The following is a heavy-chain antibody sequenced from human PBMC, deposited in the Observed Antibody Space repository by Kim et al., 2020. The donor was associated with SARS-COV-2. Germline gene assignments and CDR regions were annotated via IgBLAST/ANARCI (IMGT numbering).Heavy chain of an antibody. CDR2: INAGNGNT. J-gene: IGHJ6*03. V-gene: IGHV1-3*01. CDR3: AREGILRYFDWSYYYYYYMDV. Sequence: ASVKVSCKASGYTFTSYAMHWVRQAPGQRLEWMGWINAGNGNTKYSQKFQGRVTITRDTSASTAYMELSSLRSEDTAVYYCAREGILRYFDWSYYYYYYMDVWGKGTTVTVSS. CDR1: GYTFTSYA. D-gene: IGHD3-9*01.